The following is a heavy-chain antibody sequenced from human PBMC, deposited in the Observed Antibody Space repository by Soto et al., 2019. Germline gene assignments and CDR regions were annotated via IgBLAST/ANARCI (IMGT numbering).Heavy chain of an antibody. Sequence: QVQLVQSGAEVKKPGASVKVSCKASGYTFTSYGISWVRQAPGQGLEWMGWISAYNGNTNYAQKLQGRGTMTTDTSTSTAYMELRSLRFDETAVYYCARADQGPGELWFGRTHYGMDVWGQGTTVTVSS. CDR3: ARADQGPGELWFGRTHYGMDV. CDR2: ISAYNGNT. J-gene: IGHJ6*02. D-gene: IGHD3-16*02. V-gene: IGHV1-18*01. CDR1: GYTFTSYG.